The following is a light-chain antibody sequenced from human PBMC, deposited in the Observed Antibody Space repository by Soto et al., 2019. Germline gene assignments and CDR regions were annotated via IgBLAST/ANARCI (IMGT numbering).Light chain of an antibody. CDR2: EVN. CDR3: SSYTSSSTLYV. V-gene: IGLV2-14*01. CDR1: SSDVGNYNY. Sequence: QSVLTQPASVSGSPGQSITISCTGTSSDVGNYNYVSWYQQHPGKAPKLMICEVNKRPSGVSNRFSGSKSGDTASLTISGLQAEDEADYYCSSYTSSSTLYVFGNGTKVTVL. J-gene: IGLJ1*01.